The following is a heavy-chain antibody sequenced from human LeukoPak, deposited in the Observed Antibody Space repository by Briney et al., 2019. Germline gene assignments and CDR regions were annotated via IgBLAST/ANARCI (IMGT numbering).Heavy chain of an antibody. J-gene: IGHJ4*02. CDR3: ARGYGSGNDFDY. CDR2: IWYDGSNK. D-gene: IGHD3-10*01. CDR1: GFTFSSYG. V-gene: IGHV3-33*01. Sequence: GRSLRLSCAASGFTFSSYGMHWVRQAPGKGLGWVAVIWYDGSNKYYADSVKGRFTISRDNSKNTLYLQMNSLRAEDTAVYYCARGYGSGNDFDYWGQGTLVTVSS.